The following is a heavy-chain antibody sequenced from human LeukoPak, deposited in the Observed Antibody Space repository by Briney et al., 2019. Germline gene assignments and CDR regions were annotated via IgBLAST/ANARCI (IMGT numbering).Heavy chain of an antibody. CDR2: ISSSSSYI. CDR3: ARDQGIAVAGPFGY. V-gene: IGHV3-21*01. D-gene: IGHD6-19*01. CDR1: GFTFSSYS. Sequence: PGGSLRLSCAASGFTFSSYSMNWVRQAPGKGLEWVSSISSSSSYIYYADSVKGRFTISRDNAKNSLYLQMNSLRAEDTAVYYCARDQGIAVAGPFGYWGQGTLVTVSS. J-gene: IGHJ4*02.